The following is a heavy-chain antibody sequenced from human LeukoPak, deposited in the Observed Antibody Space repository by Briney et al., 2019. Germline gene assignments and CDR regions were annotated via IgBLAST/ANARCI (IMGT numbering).Heavy chain of an antibody. D-gene: IGHD6-19*01. Sequence: ASMKVSCKASGYTFTSYYMHWVRQAPGQGLEWMGIINPSGGSTSYAQKFQGRVTMTRDTSTSTVYMELSSLRSEDTAVYYCARDSSSGWYSSSYYYYGMDVWGQGTTVTVSS. J-gene: IGHJ6*02. V-gene: IGHV1-46*01. CDR2: INPSGGST. CDR3: ARDSSSGWYSSSYYYYGMDV. CDR1: GYTFTSYY.